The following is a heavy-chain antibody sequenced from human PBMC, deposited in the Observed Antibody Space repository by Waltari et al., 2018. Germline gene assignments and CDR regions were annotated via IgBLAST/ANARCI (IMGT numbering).Heavy chain of an antibody. J-gene: IGHJ4*02. V-gene: IGHV3-48*03. CDR1: GFTFSSYE. D-gene: IGHD2-15*01. CDR3: ARVGMGSGGLGYFDY. Sequence: EVQLVESGGGLVQPGWSLRLSCAASGFTFSSYEMNWFRQAPGKGLEWVSYISSSGSTIYYADSVKGRFTISRDNAKNALYLQMNSLRAEDTAVYYCARVGMGSGGLGYFDYWGQGTLVTVSS. CDR2: ISSSGSTI.